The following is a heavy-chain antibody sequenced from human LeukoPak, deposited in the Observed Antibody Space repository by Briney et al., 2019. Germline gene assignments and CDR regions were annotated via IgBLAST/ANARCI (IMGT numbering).Heavy chain of an antibody. J-gene: IGHJ6*03. D-gene: IGHD5-12*01. Sequence: GGSLRLSCAASGFTFSSYGMHWVRQAPGKGLEWVAVISYDGSNKYYADSVKGRFTISRDNSKNTLYLQMNSLRAEDTAVYYCAKSLGGGYASDYYYYMDVWGKGTTVTVSS. V-gene: IGHV3-30*18. CDR3: AKSLGGGYASDYYYYMDV. CDR2: ISYDGSNK. CDR1: GFTFSSYG.